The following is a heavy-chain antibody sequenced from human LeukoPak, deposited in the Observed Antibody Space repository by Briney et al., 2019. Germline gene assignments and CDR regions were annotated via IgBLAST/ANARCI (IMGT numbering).Heavy chain of an antibody. V-gene: IGHV4-4*02. D-gene: IGHD6-13*01. CDR2: IYHSGST. CDR3: ARVGKGSSWYYFDY. J-gene: IGHJ4*02. CDR1: GGSISSSNW. Sequence: SETLSLTCAVSGGSISSSNWWSWVRQPPGKGLEWIGEIYHSGSTNYNPSLKSRVTISVDKSKNQFSLKLSSVTAADTAVYYCARVGKGSSWYYFDYWGQGTLVTVSS.